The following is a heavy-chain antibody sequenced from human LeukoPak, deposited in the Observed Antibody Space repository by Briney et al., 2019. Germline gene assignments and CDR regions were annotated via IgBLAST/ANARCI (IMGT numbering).Heavy chain of an antibody. J-gene: IGHJ4*02. CDR1: GFTFSSYA. D-gene: IGHD3-3*01. V-gene: IGHV3-23*01. Sequence: PGGSLRLSCAASGFTFSSYAMSWVRQAPGKGLEWVSAISGSGGSTYYADSVKGRFTISRDNSKNTLYLQMNNLRAEDTAVYYCAKSSPYYDFWSGRLYYFDYWGQGTLVTVSS. CDR3: AKSSPYYDFWSGRLYYFDY. CDR2: ISGSGGST.